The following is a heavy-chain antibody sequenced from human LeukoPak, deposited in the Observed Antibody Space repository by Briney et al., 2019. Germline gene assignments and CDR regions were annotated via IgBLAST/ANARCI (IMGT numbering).Heavy chain of an antibody. CDR1: GYSFTRYW. CDR2: IYSGDSDT. CDR3: ARGVEYSYGPSTGFDY. Sequence: GESLKISCKGSGYSFTRYWIGWVRQMPGKGLEWMGIIYSGDSDTRYSPSFQGQVTISADKSISTAYLQWSSLKASDTAMYYCARGVEYSYGPSTGFDYWGQGTLVTVSS. J-gene: IGHJ4*02. D-gene: IGHD5-18*01. V-gene: IGHV5-51*01.